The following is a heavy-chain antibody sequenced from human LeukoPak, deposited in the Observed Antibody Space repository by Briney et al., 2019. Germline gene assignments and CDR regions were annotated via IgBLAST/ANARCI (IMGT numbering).Heavy chain of an antibody. D-gene: IGHD6-13*01. V-gene: IGHV1-69*04. Sequence: SVKVSCKASGGTFSSYAISWVRQAPGQGLEWMGRIIPILGIANYAQKFQGRVTITADKSTSTAYMELSSLRSEDTAVYYCARLAAAGNDAFDIWGQGTMVTVSS. CDR1: GGTFSSYA. J-gene: IGHJ3*02. CDR3: ARLAAAGNDAFDI. CDR2: IIPILGIA.